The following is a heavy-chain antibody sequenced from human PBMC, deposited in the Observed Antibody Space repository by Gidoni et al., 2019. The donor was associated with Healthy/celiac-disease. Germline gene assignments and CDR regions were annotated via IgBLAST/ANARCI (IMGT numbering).Heavy chain of an antibody. J-gene: IGHJ3*02. Sequence: EVQLLESGGGLVQPGGSLRLSCAASGFTFSSYAMSWVRQAPGKGLEWVSAISGSGGSTYYADSVKGRFTISRDNSKNTLYLQMNSLRAEDTAVYYCAIFSVRMVVRPAAQREADAFDIWGQGTMVTVSS. CDR2: ISGSGGST. CDR1: GFTFSSYA. V-gene: IGHV3-23*01. CDR3: AIFSVRMVVRPAAQREADAFDI. D-gene: IGHD2-2*01.